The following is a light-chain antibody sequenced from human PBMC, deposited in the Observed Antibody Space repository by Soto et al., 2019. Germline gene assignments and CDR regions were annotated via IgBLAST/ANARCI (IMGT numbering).Light chain of an antibody. CDR3: VAWDDSLSGAL. V-gene: IGLV1-47*01. J-gene: IGLJ7*01. Sequence: QAVVTQPASASGTPGQRVTISCSGSSSNIGSNYVYWYQQVPGTAPKLLIQRNNQRPSGVPDRFSGSQSGTSASLAISGLRSEDEADYYCVAWDDSLSGALFGGGTQLTVL. CDR2: RNN. CDR1: SSNIGSNY.